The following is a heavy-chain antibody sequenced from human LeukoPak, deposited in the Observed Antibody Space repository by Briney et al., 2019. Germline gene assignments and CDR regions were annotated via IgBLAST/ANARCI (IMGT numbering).Heavy chain of an antibody. V-gene: IGHV1-69*05. CDR1: GGTFSSYA. CDR3: ARGSSSYYYDSSGYYELDY. CDR2: IIPIFGTA. Sequence: SVKVSCKASGGTFSSYAISWVRQAPGQGLEGMGRIIPIFGTANYAQKFQGRVTITTDESTSTAYMELSSLRSEDTAVYYCARGSSSYYYDSSGYYELDYWGQGTLVTVSS. J-gene: IGHJ4*02. D-gene: IGHD3-22*01.